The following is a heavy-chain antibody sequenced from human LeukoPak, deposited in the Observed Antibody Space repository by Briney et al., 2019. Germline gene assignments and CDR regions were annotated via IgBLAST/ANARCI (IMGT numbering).Heavy chain of an antibody. J-gene: IGHJ6*03. V-gene: IGHV3-30*04. Sequence: GGSLRLSCAASGFTFSSYAMHWVRQAPGKGLEWVAVISYDGSNKYYADSVKGRFTISRDNSKNTLYLQMNSLRAEDTAVYYCARTCYPLDYYYYYMDVWGKGTTVTVSS. D-gene: IGHD2-15*01. CDR3: ARTCYPLDYYYYYMDV. CDR2: ISYDGSNK. CDR1: GFTFSSYA.